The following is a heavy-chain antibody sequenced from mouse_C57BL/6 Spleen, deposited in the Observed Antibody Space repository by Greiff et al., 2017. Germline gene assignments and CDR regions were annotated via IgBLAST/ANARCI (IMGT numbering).Heavy chain of an antibody. CDR1: GFTFSDYG. CDR3: ARKADYYGSSFYWYFDV. V-gene: IGHV5-17*01. CDR2: ISSGSSTI. J-gene: IGHJ1*03. D-gene: IGHD1-1*01. Sequence: EVKLMESGGGLVKPGGSLKLSCAASGFTFSDYGMHWVRQAPEKGLEWVAYISSGSSTIYYADTVKGRFTISRDNAKNTLFLQMTSLRSEDTAMYYCARKADYYGSSFYWYFDVWGTGTTVTVSS.